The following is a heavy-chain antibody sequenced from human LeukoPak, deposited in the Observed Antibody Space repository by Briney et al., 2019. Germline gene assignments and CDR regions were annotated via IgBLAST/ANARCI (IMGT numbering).Heavy chain of an antibody. Sequence: SETLSLTCTVSGGSISSYYWSWLRQPPGKGLEWVGYIYDSGSTNYNPSLKSRVTISVDTSKNQFSLKLSSVTAADTAVYYCASFAVAVAGTPYYYYGMDVWGQGTTVTVSS. V-gene: IGHV4-59*01. J-gene: IGHJ6*02. CDR1: GGSISSYY. D-gene: IGHD6-19*01. CDR3: ASFAVAVAGTPYYYYGMDV. CDR2: IYDSGST.